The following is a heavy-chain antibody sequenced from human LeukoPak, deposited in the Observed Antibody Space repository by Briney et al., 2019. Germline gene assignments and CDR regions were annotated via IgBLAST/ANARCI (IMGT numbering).Heavy chain of an antibody. J-gene: IGHJ4*02. CDR1: GGSFSGYY. D-gene: IGHD6-13*01. V-gene: IGHV4-34*01. Sequence: TSETLSLTCAVYGGSFSGYYWSWIRQSPGKGLEWIGEIIHSGSTNYNPSLKSRVTISVDTSKNQFSLKLSSVTAADTAVYYCARGRIAAAGRAFDYWGQGTLVTVSS. CDR2: IIHSGST. CDR3: ARGRIAAAGRAFDY.